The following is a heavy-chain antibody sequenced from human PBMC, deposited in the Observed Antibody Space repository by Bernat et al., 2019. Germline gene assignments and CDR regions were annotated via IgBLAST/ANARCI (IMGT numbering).Heavy chain of an antibody. Sequence: SVSNAWMNWVRQAPGKGLEWVGRIKSKTDGGTTDYAAPVKGRFTISRDDSKNTLYLQMNSLRAEDTAVYYCAKDESSGIFGVNAFDIWGQGTMVTVSS. J-gene: IGHJ3*02. CDR2: IKSKTDGGTT. CDR3: AKDESSGIFGVNAFDI. CDR1: SVSNAW. V-gene: IGHV3-15*07. D-gene: IGHD3-3*01.